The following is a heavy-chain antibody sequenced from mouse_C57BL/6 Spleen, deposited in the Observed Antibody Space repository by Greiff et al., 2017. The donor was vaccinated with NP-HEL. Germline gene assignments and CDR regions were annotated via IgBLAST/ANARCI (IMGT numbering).Heavy chain of an antibody. CDR2: IYPGDGDT. V-gene: IGHV1-80*01. CDR3: ARRGYFDY. CDR1: GYAFSSYW. J-gene: IGHJ2*01. Sequence: QVQLKESGAELVKPGASVKISCKASGYAFSSYWMNWVKQRPGKGLEWIGQIYPGDGDTNYNGKFKGKATLTADKSSSTAYMQLSSRTSEGSAVYFCARRGYFDYWGQGTTLTVSS.